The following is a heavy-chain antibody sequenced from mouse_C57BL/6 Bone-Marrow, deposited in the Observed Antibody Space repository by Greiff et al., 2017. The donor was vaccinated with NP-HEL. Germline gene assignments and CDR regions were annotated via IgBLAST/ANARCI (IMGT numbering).Heavy chain of an antibody. V-gene: IGHV5-15*01. D-gene: IGHD2-4*01. Sequence: EVKLVESGGGLVQPGGSLKLSCAASGFTFSDYGMAWVRQAPRKGPEWVAFISNLAYSIYYADTVTGRFTISRENAKNTLYLEMSSLRSEDTAMYYCARRDDWGAMDYWGQGTSVTVSS. CDR1: GFTFSDYG. J-gene: IGHJ4*01. CDR3: ARRDDWGAMDY. CDR2: ISNLAYSI.